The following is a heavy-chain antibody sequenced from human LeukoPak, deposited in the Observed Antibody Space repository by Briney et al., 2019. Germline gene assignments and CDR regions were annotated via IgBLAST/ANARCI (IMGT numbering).Heavy chain of an antibody. CDR2: ISGSGGST. CDR3: AKAERGCSYGLPFDY. J-gene: IGHJ4*02. V-gene: IGHV3-23*01. CDR1: GFTFSSYA. D-gene: IGHD5-18*01. Sequence: GGSLRLSCAASGFTFSSYAMSWVRQAPGKGLEWVSAISGSGGSTYYADSVKGRFTISRDNSKNTLYLQMNSLRAEDTAVYYCAKAERGCSYGLPFDYWGQGTLVTVSS.